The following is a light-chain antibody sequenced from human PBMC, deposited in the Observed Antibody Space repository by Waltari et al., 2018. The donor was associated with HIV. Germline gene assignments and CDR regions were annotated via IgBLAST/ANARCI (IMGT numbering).Light chain of an antibody. J-gene: IGLJ2*01. CDR2: EVS. CDR1: SNDVGSYNF. Sequence: QSALTQPASVSGSPGQSITIYCTGTSNDVGSYNFVSWYQQHPGKAPRLIIYEVSKRPSGVSKRFSGSKSGNTASLTISGLQAEDEADYSCCSYAGKSNTFLIFGGGTKLTVL. CDR3: CSYAGKSNTFLI. V-gene: IGLV2-23*02.